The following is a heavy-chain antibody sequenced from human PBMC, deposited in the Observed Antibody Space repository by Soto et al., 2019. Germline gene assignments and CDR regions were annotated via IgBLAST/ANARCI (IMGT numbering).Heavy chain of an antibody. V-gene: IGHV3-33*01. CDR1: GFTFSSYG. J-gene: IGHJ6*02. Sequence: PGGSLRLSCAASGFTFSSYGMHWVRHAPGKGLEWVAVIWYDGSNKYYADSVKGRFTISRDNSKNTLYLQMNSLRAEDTAVYYCARGGLRCSSTSCRNYYYYYYGMDVWGQGTTVTVSS. D-gene: IGHD2-2*01. CDR3: ARGGLRCSSTSCRNYYYYYYGMDV. CDR2: IWYDGSNK.